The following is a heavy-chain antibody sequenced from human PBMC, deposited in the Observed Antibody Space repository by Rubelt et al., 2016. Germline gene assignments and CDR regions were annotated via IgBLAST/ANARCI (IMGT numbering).Heavy chain of an antibody. J-gene: IGHJ4*02. V-gene: IGHV3-23*01. CDR3: AREGGLDY. CDR1: GGSFSGYY. Sequence: VQLQQWGAGLLKPSETLSLTCAVYGGSFSGYYWSWIRQPPGKGLEWVSTISGSGGSTYYADSVKGRFTISRDNSKNTLYLQMNSLRDEDTAIYYCAREGGLDYWGQGTLVTVSS. D-gene: IGHD3-16*01. CDR2: ISGSGGST.